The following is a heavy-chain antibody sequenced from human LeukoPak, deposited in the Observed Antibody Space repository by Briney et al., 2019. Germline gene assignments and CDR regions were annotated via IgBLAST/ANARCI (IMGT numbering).Heavy chain of an antibody. CDR3: AKDLNYYYGSGSYSPFDY. CDR2: ISGSGGST. D-gene: IGHD3-10*01. V-gene: IGHV3-23*01. CDR1: GFTFSSYG. J-gene: IGHJ4*02. Sequence: GGSLRLSCAASGFTFSSYGMSWVRQAPGKGLEWVSAISGSGGSTYYADSVKGRFTISRDNSKNTLYLQMNSLRAEDTAVYYCAKDLNYYYGSGSYSPFDYWGQGTLVTVSS.